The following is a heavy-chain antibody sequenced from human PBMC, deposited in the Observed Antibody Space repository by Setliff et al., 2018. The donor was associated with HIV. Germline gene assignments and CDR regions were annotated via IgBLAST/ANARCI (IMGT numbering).Heavy chain of an antibody. J-gene: IGHJ5*02. Sequence: GASVKVSCKASGYTFSNYGINWVRQAPGQGLEWMGWISTYTDKVKFADKFQGRVSLTTVTSTSTAYMDLRSLRSDDTAVYYCARDGNYYGSGIGDPWGQGTLVTVSS. V-gene: IGHV1-18*01. D-gene: IGHD3-10*01. CDR3: ARDGNYYGSGIGDP. CDR2: ISTYTDKV. CDR1: GYTFSNYG.